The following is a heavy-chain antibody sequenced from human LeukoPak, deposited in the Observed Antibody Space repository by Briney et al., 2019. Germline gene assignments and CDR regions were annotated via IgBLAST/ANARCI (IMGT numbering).Heavy chain of an antibody. CDR3: ARDLYYYDSSGPFDY. CDR2: IIPIFGTA. D-gene: IGHD3-22*01. J-gene: IGHJ4*02. Sequence: SVKVSCKASGGTFSSYAISWVRQAPGQGLEWMGGIIPIFGTANYAQKFQGRVTITADESTSTAYMELSSLRSVDTAVYYCARDLYYYDSSGPFDYWGQGTLVTVSS. CDR1: GGTFSSYA. V-gene: IGHV1-69*13.